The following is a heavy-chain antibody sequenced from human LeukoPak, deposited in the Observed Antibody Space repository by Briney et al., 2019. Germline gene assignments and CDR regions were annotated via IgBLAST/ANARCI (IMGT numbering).Heavy chain of an antibody. D-gene: IGHD1-1*01. J-gene: IGHJ5*02. CDR2: ISAYNGNT. CDR1: GYTFTDYG. V-gene: IGHV1-18*01. Sequence: GASVKVSCKASGYTFTDYGISWVRQAPGQGLEWTGWISAYNGNTNYAQKLQGRVTMTTDTSTSTAYMELRSLRSDDTAVYYCARDPISKPTLDLGDYNWFDPWGQGTLVTVSS. CDR3: ARDPISKPTLDLGDYNWFDP.